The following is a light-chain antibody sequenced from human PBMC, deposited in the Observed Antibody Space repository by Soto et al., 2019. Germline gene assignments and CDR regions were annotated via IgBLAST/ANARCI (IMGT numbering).Light chain of an antibody. V-gene: IGKV1-39*01. Sequence: DIQITQYPSSLSASVGDIVTSTCRASQSISSYLNWYQQKPGKAPKLLIYAASSLQSGVPSRFSGSGSGTDFTLTISSLQPEDFATYYCQQSYSTPLTFGGGTKVDIK. J-gene: IGKJ4*01. CDR1: QSISSY. CDR3: QQSYSTPLT. CDR2: AAS.